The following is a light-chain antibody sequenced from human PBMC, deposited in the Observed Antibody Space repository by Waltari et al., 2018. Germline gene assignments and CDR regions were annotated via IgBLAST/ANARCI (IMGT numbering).Light chain of an antibody. V-gene: IGLV2-11*01. CDR3: SSYKGSSNYV. CDR2: DVN. Sequence: QSALTQPRSVSWSPGQSVTHSCSGTSNHIHPYNNFSWYQQHPGKAPKPLIYDVNKRPSGGPDRFSGSKSGNTASLTISGLQAEDEADYYCSSYKGSSNYVFGSGTKVTVL. CDR1: SNHIHPYNN. J-gene: IGLJ1*01.